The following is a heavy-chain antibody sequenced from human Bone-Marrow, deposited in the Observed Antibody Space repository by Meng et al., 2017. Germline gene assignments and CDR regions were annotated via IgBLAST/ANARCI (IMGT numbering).Heavy chain of an antibody. D-gene: IGHD2-8*01. V-gene: IGHV1-46*01. J-gene: IGHJ6*02. CDR1: GYTFTSYY. CDR2: INPSGGST. Sequence: ASVKVSCKASGYTFTSYYMHWVRQAPGQGLEWMGIINPSGGSTSYAQKFEGRVTMTRDTSTSTVYMELSSLRSEDTAVYYYARGPIEVYASSHPPTDYYYGMDVWGQGTTVTVSS. CDR3: ARGPIEVYASSHPPTDYYYGMDV.